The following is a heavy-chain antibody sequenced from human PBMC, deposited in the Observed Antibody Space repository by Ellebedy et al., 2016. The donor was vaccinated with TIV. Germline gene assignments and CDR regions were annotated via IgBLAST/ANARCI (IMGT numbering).Heavy chain of an antibody. D-gene: IGHD1-26*01. CDR2: IWYDGSNK. CDR3: ARDREWEPPAVFDY. V-gene: IGHV3-33*08. Sequence: GESLKISCAASGFTVSSNYMNWVRQAPGKGLEWVAVIWYDGSNKYYADSVKGRFTISRDNSKNTLYLQMNSLRAEDTAVYYCARDREWEPPAVFDYWGQGTLVIVSS. CDR1: GFTVSSNY. J-gene: IGHJ4*02.